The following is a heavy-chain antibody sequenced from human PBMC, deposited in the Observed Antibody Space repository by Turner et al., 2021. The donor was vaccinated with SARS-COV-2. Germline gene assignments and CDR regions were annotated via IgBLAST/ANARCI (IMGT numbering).Heavy chain of an antibody. D-gene: IGHD2-15*01. Sequence: QVQLVQSGAEAQKPGSSVKVSCRTSGCTLSSYDISWVRQAPGQGVEGMGGIIPIFGTANYAKKFQGRVTITADESKSTAYMELSSLRSEDTAVYACEKKTTHCRGGTCHEYFDYWGQGTLVTVSS. V-gene: IGHV1-69*01. CDR3: EKKTTHCRGGTCHEYFDY. CDR1: GCTLSSYD. J-gene: IGHJ4*02. CDR2: IIPIFGTA.